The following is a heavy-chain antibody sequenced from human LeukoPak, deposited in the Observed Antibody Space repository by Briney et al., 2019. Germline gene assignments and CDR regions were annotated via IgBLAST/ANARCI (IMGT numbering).Heavy chain of an antibody. CDR1: GFTFRSYA. CDR2: IGGSSGDT. D-gene: IGHD6-13*01. V-gene: IGHV3-23*01. CDR3: AKRFALYSSTWYFDF. Sequence: PGGSLRLSCAASGFTFRSYAMSWVRQAPGKGLEWVSAIGGSSGDTFYADSVEGRFTISRDNSENTLFLQMNSLRAEDTAVYYCAKRFALYSSTWYFDFWGQGTLVTVS. J-gene: IGHJ4*02.